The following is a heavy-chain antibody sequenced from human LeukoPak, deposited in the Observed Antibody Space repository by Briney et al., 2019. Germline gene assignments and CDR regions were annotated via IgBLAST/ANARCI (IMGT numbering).Heavy chain of an antibody. Sequence: SETLSLTCAVYGGSFSGYYWSWISQPPGKGLEWIGEINHSGSTNYNPSLKSRVTISVDTSKNQFSLKLSSVTAADTAVYYWSRVYSSSWYWMGYFDYWGQETLVTVSS. CDR2: INHSGST. CDR3: SRVYSSSWYWMGYFDY. D-gene: IGHD6-13*01. J-gene: IGHJ4*02. V-gene: IGHV4-34*01. CDR1: GGSFSGYY.